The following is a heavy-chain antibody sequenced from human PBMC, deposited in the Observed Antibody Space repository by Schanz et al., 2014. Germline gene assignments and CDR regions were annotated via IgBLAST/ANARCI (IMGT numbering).Heavy chain of an antibody. J-gene: IGHJ6*02. CDR3: GRGGGAYPQKYGMDV. Sequence: QVHLMQSGAEAKKPGASVKVSCKAFGYSFTTYFIHWVRLAPGQGFEWMGLISPSGGSTSYAQKFQGRVTMTRDPSTSTVFMELGGPTSEDTAVYYCGRGGGAYPQKYGMDVWGQGTTVTVSS. D-gene: IGHD3-16*01. CDR1: GYSFTTYF. V-gene: IGHV1-46*01. CDR2: ISPSGGST.